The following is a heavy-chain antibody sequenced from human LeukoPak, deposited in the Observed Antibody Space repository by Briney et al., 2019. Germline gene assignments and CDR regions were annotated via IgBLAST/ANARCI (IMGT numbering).Heavy chain of an antibody. CDR3: ARAKRKSMVRGVIIEGNWLDP. CDR2: ISAYNGNT. J-gene: IGHJ5*02. V-gene: IGHV1-18*04. Sequence: ASVTVSFKASGYTFTIYGISWVRQPPGQGLAWMGWISAYNGNTNYSQKLQGRVTITTDTSTSTAYMELRSLRSDDTAVYYCARAKRKSMVRGVIIEGNWLDPWGQGTLVTVSS. CDR1: GYTFTIYG. D-gene: IGHD3-10*01.